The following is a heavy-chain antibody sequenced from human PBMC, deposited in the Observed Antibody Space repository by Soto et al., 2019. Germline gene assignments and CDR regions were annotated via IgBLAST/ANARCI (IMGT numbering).Heavy chain of an antibody. Sequence: PGGPLRLSFAASGFTFTNAWMSWVRQAPGKGLAWVGRIKSKTDGETQDYATPVKRRFTISSNDSKDTLYMQMNSLKTADTAVYYCTTQLNYYDSSGYYYAFDYWGQGTLVTVSS. D-gene: IGHD3-22*01. V-gene: IGHV3-15*01. CDR2: IKSKTDGETQ. J-gene: IGHJ4*02. CDR1: GFTFTNAW. CDR3: TTQLNYYDSSGYYYAFDY.